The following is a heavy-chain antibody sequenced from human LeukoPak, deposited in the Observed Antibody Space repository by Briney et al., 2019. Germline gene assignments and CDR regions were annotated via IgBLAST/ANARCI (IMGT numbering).Heavy chain of an antibody. CDR1: GFTFSSYE. D-gene: IGHD3-10*01. V-gene: IGHV3-48*03. CDR2: ISSSGSTI. Sequence: TGGSLRLSRAASGFTFSSYEMNWVRQAPGKGLEWVSYISSSGSTIYYADSVKGRFTISRDNAKNSLYLQMNSLRAEDTAVYYCARSYGSGSYLSTFRGYYYYMDVWGKGTTVTVSS. J-gene: IGHJ6*03. CDR3: ARSYGSGSYLSTFRGYYYYMDV.